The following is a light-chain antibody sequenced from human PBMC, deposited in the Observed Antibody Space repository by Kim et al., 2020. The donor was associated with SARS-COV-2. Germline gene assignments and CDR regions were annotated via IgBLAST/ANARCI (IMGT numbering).Light chain of an antibody. Sequence: SLSPGERAPLSCRASQSVSGYLAWYQQKPGQAPRLLIYDASNRAAGIPARFSGSGSGTDFTLTISSLEPEDFAVYYCQQRSNWPLTCGGGTKVEIK. CDR3: QQRSNWPLT. V-gene: IGKV3-11*01. J-gene: IGKJ4*01. CDR2: DAS. CDR1: QSVSGY.